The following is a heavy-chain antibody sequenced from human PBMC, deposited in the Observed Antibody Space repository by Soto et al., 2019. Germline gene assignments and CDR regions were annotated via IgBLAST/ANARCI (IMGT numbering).Heavy chain of an antibody. D-gene: IGHD5-18*01. CDR2: IYTSGST. J-gene: IGHJ6*02. CDR3: ARDPHSYGLVDYYYYGMDV. CDR1: GGSISSYY. Sequence: SETLSLTCTVSGGSISSYYWSWIRQPAGKGLEWIGRIYTSGSTNYNPSLKSRVTMSVDTSKNQFPLKLSSVTAADTAVYYCARDPHSYGLVDYYYYGMDVWGQGTTV. V-gene: IGHV4-4*07.